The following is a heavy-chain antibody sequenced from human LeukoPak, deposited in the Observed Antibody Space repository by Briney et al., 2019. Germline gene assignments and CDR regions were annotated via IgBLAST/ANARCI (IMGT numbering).Heavy chain of an antibody. V-gene: IGHV5-51*01. D-gene: IGHD4-23*01. CDR1: GYSFTSYW. CDR2: IYPGDSDT. J-gene: IGHJ4*02. Sequence: GESLKISCKGSGYSFTSYWIGWVRQMPGKGLEWMGIIYPGDSDTRYGPSFQGQVTISADKSISTAYLQWSSLKASDTAMYYCARQETTVVTPGGTCDYWGQGTLVTVSS. CDR3: ARQETTVVTPGGTCDY.